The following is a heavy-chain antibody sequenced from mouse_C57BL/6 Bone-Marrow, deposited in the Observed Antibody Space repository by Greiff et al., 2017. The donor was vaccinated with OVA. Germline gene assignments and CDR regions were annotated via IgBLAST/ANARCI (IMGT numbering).Heavy chain of an antibody. CDR1: GFTFTDYY. CDR3: VRPPAYYSIPWYIDV. V-gene: IGHV7-3*01. D-gene: IGHD2-5*01. CDR2: IRNKANGYTT. Sequence: EVKVVESGGGLVQPGGSLSLSCAASGFTFTDYYMSWVRQPPGKALEWLGFIRNKANGYTTEYSASVKGRFTISRDNSQSILYLQMNALRAEDSAPHYCVRPPAYYSIPWYIDVWGAQGTRSPSP. J-gene: IGHJ1*01.